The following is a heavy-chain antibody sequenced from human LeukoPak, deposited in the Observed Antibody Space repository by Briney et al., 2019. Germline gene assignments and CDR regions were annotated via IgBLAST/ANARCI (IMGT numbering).Heavy chain of an antibody. CDR1: GFTFSSYG. V-gene: IGHV3-30*02. CDR2: IRYDGSNK. CDR3: AKDRQLPADY. Sequence: GGSLRLSXAASGFTFSSYGMHWVRQAPGKGLEWVAFIRYDGSNKYYADSVKGRFTISRDNSKNTLYLQMNSLRAEDTAVYYCAKDRQLPADYWGQGTLVTVSS. J-gene: IGHJ4*02. D-gene: IGHD4-23*01.